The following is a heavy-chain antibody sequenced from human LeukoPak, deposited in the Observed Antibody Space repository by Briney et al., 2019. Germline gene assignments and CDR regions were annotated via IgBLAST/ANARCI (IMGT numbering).Heavy chain of an antibody. D-gene: IGHD6-13*01. CDR3: AKDGIAAAPFDY. J-gene: IGHJ4*02. Sequence: GALILSCAASGFTFSSYSMNWVRQAPGKGLEWVSAISGSGGSTYYADSVKGRFTISRDNSKNTLYLQMNSLRAEDTAVYYCAKDGIAAAPFDYWGQGTLVTVSS. CDR2: ISGSGGST. CDR1: GFTFSSYS. V-gene: IGHV3-23*01.